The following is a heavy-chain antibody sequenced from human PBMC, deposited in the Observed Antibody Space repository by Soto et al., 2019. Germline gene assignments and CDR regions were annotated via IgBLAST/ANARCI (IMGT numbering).Heavy chain of an antibody. CDR3: AARFDY. CDR1: GFTFSSYS. J-gene: IGHJ4*02. CDR2: ISSSSSTI. Sequence: GGSLRLSCAASGFTFSSYSMNWVRQAPGKGLEWVSYISSSSSTIYYADPVKGRFTISRDNAKNSLYLQMNSLRAEDTAVYYCAARFDYWGQGTLVTVSS. V-gene: IGHV3-48*01.